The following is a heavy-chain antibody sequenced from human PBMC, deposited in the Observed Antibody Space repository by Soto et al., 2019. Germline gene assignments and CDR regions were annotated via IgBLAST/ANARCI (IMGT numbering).Heavy chain of an antibody. CDR2: ISGNSGSS. V-gene: IGHV3-9*01. J-gene: IGHJ3*01. Sequence: PGGSLRLSCVASGFTFEDYSLHWVRQVPGKGLEWVAGISGNSGSSGYADSVRGRFTVSRDNAKNSLFLQMSSLSPEDTALYYCTKRRSARPGFVAFDLWGQGTLVTV. D-gene: IGHD3-10*01. CDR3: TKRRSARPGFVAFDL. CDR1: GFTFEDYS.